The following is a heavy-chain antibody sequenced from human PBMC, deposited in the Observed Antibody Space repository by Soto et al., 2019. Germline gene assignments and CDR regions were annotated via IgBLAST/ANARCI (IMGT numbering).Heavy chain of an antibody. J-gene: IGHJ5*02. CDR3: ARGVSRSATSRWFDP. Sequence: GGSLRLSCAASGFTFSSYAMHWVRQAPGKGLEWVAVISYDGSNKYYADSVKGRFTISRDNSKNTLYLQMNSLRAEDTAVYYCARGVSRSATSRWFDPWGQGTLVTVSS. V-gene: IGHV3-30-3*01. CDR1: GFTFSSYA. CDR2: ISYDGSNK. D-gene: IGHD6-6*01.